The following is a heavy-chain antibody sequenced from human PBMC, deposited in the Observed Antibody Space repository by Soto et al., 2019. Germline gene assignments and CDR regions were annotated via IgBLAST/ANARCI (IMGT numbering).Heavy chain of an antibody. CDR1: GGSISSYY. Sequence: SETLSLTCTVSGGSISSYYWSWIRQPPGKGLEWIGYIYYSGSTNYNPSLKSRVTISVDTSKNQFSLKLSSVTAADTAVYYCAIVVVGDYSEYYYYYMDVWGKGTTVTVSS. CDR2: IYYSGST. V-gene: IGHV4-59*01. D-gene: IGHD4-17*01. J-gene: IGHJ6*03. CDR3: AIVVVGDYSEYYYYYMDV.